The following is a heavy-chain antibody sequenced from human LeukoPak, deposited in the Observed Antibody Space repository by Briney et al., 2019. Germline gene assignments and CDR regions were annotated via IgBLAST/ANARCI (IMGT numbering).Heavy chain of an antibody. CDR3: ASHSYGGLDY. V-gene: IGHV3-21*01. CDR2: ISSSSSYI. D-gene: IGHD4-23*01. CDR1: GFTFSSYA. Sequence: MSGGSLRLSCAASGFTFSSYATHWVRQAPGKGLEWVSSISSSSSYIYYADSVKVRFSISRDNTKNSLYLQINSLRAEDTAVYYCASHSYGGLDYWGQGTLVTVSS. J-gene: IGHJ4*02.